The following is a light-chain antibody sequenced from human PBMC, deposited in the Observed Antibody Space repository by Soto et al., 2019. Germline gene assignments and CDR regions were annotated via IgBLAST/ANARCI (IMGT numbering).Light chain of an antibody. J-gene: IGKJ5*01. CDR1: QSISSN. V-gene: IGKV3-15*01. Sequence: IVMTQSPATLSVSPGERATLSCRASQSISSNLAWYQQKPGQAPRLLIHAASTRAAGIPARFSGSGSGTDFALTISSLQSEDFAIYYCKQYYDWPITVGQGKRLEIK. CDR3: KQYYDWPIT. CDR2: AAS.